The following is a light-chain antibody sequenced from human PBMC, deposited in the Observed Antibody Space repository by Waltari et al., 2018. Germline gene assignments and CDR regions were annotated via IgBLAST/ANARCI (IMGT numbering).Light chain of an antibody. V-gene: IGKV1-5*03. J-gene: IGKJ2*01. CDR2: KAS. CDR1: QTISGW. CDR3: QQYNSWYN. Sequence: IQMTQSPCTLSASVGDRVTITCRGSQTISGWLAWYQQKPGNAPKLLIYKASSLQSGVPSRFSGSGSGTEYTLTISSLQPDDFATYYCQQYNSWYNFGQGTKLEIK.